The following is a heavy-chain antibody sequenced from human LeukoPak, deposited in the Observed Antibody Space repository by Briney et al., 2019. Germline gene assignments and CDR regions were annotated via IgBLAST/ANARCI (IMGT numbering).Heavy chain of an antibody. CDR3: AKAGYCSSTSCRGPFDY. D-gene: IGHD2-2*01. CDR2: ISSSSSYI. CDR1: GFTFSSYS. Sequence: GGSLRLSCAASGFTFSSYSMNWVRQAPGKGLEWVSSISSSSSYIYYADSVKGRFTISRDNAKNTLYLQMNSLRAEDTAVYYCAKAGYCSSTSCRGPFDYWGQGTLVTVSS. V-gene: IGHV3-21*04. J-gene: IGHJ4*02.